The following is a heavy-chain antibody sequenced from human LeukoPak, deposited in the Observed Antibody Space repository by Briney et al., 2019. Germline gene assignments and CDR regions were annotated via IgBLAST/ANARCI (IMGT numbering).Heavy chain of an antibody. Sequence: GASLQISCPGSVSIFTSYWIGWVRPLPGKGLGWMGISYPGDSDTRYSPSFQGQVTISADKSISTAYLQWSSLKASDTAMYYCARHFGRSSGYYDGMDVWGQGTTVTVSS. CDR2: SYPGDSDT. V-gene: IGHV5-51*01. J-gene: IGHJ6*02. CDR3: ARHFGRSSGYYDGMDV. D-gene: IGHD6-6*01. CDR1: VSIFTSYW.